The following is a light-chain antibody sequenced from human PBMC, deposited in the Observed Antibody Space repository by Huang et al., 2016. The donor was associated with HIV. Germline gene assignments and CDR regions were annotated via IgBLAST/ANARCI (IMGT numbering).Light chain of an antibody. CDR1: QDISNY. V-gene: IGKV1-33*01. J-gene: IGKJ1*01. CDR2: DAS. Sequence: DIQMTQSPSSLSASIGDRVTITCQASQDISNYLNWYLQKPGKAPKLLLYDASSLETGVPSRFSGIGSGTDFTFTISSLQPEDVATYYCQQYDNFPPTFGQGTKVEIK. CDR3: QQYDNFPPT.